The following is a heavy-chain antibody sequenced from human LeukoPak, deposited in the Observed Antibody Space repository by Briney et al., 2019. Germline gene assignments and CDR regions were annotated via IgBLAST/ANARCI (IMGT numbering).Heavy chain of an antibody. Sequence: VKVSCKVSGYTLTELSMHWVRQAPGKGLEWMGGFDPEDGETIYAQKFQGRVTMTEDTSTDTAYMELSSLRSEDTAVYYCATHTAHPRIVAKNWFDPWGQGTLVTVSS. CDR2: FDPEDGET. D-gene: IGHD5-12*01. V-gene: IGHV1-24*01. J-gene: IGHJ5*02. CDR1: GYTLTELS. CDR3: ATHTAHPRIVAKNWFDP.